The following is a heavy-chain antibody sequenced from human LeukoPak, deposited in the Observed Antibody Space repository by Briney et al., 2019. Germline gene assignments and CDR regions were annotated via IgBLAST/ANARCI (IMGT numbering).Heavy chain of an antibody. CDR3: ARDRSMVRFDY. V-gene: IGHV1-2*02. CDR1: GYTLTGYY. D-gene: IGHD2-8*01. J-gene: IGHJ4*02. Sequence: GASVKVSCKASGYTLTGYYMHWVRQAPGQGLEWMGWINPNSGDTNSAQNFQGRVTMTRDTSISTAYMELSSLRSDDTAVYYCARDRSMVRFDYWGQGTLVTVSS. CDR2: INPNSGDT.